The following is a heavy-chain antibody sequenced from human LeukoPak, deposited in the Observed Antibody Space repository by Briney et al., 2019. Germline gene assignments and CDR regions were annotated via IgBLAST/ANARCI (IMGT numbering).Heavy chain of an antibody. CDR1: GGSISSSNW. CDR3: ARGEEHGSGTVQFDY. V-gene: IGHV4-4*02. J-gene: IGHJ4*02. Sequence: SETLSLTCAVSGGSISSSNWWSWVRQPPGKGLEWIGEVYHGGSTNFNPSLKSRVTISVDRSKNQFSLRLSSVTAADTAVYYCARGEEHGSGTVQFDYWGQGTLVTVYS. CDR2: VYHGGST. D-gene: IGHD3-10*01.